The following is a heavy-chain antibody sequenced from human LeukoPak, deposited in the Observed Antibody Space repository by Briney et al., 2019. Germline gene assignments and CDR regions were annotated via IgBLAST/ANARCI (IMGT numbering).Heavy chain of an antibody. Sequence: PGGSLRLSCAASGFTFSSYVMHWVRQAPGKGLEWVSVIWYDGSNTYYADSVKGRFTISRDNSKNTLYLQMNSLRAEDTAVYYCARDYYDSSGQALFYGMDVWGQGTTVTVSS. CDR2: IWYDGSNT. D-gene: IGHD3-22*01. V-gene: IGHV3-33*08. J-gene: IGHJ6*02. CDR1: GFTFSSYV. CDR3: ARDYYDSSGQALFYGMDV.